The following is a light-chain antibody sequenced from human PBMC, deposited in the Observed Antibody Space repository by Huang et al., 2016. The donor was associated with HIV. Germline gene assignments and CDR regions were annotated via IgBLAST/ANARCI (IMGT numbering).Light chain of an antibody. CDR2: SAS. Sequence: DIQMTQSPSSLSASVGDRVTLTCRASESISGYLNWYQHKPGKTPKVLIYSASSLQSGVPARFSGSGSGTDFTLTITSLQPEDFATYYCQQSYNTPWTFGQGTKVEIK. V-gene: IGKV1-39*01. CDR1: ESISGY. CDR3: QQSYNTPWT. J-gene: IGKJ1*01.